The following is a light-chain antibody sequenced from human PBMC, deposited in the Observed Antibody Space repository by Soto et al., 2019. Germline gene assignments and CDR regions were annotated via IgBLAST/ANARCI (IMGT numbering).Light chain of an antibody. V-gene: IGKV1-13*02. CDR2: DAS. J-gene: IGKJ2*01. CDR3: QQFNSYPPYT. CDR1: QGISSA. Sequence: AIQLTQSPSSLSASVGDRVTITCRASQGISSALAWYQQKPGKAPKLLIYDASSLESGVPSRCSGSGSRTDFTLTISSLQPEDFATYDCQQFNSYPPYTFGQGTKLEIK.